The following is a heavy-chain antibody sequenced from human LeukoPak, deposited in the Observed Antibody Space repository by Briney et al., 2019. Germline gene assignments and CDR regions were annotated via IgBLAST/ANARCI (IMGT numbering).Heavy chain of an antibody. V-gene: IGHV6-1*01. J-gene: IGHJ6*03. Sequence: SQTLSLTCAISGDSVSSNSAAWNWIRQSPSRGLEWLGRTCYRSKWYNDYAVSVKSRITINPDTSKNQFSLQLNSVTPEDTAVYYCARGQLERRPYYYYYYYMDVWGKGTTVTVSS. D-gene: IGHD1-1*01. CDR1: GDSVSSNSAA. CDR2: TCYRSKWYN. CDR3: ARGQLERRPYYYYYYYMDV.